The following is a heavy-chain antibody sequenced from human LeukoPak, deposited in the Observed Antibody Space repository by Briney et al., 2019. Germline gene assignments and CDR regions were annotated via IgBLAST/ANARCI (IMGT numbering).Heavy chain of an antibody. D-gene: IGHD3-22*01. CDR2: IYYSGST. CDR1: GGSFSGYY. V-gene: IGHV4-59*01. Sequence: PSETLSLTCAVYGGSFSGYYWSWIRQPPGKGLEWIGYIYYSGSTNYNPSLKSRVTISVDTSKNQFSLKLSSVTAADTAVYYCARGPANYYDSSGTFDYWGQGTLVTVSS. J-gene: IGHJ4*02. CDR3: ARGPANYYDSSGTFDY.